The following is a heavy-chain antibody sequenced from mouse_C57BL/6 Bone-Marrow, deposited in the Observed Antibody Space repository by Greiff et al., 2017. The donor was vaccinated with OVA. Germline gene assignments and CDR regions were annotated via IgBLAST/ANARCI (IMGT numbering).Heavy chain of an antibody. V-gene: IGHV1-61*01. CDR1: GYTFTSYW. Sequence: QVQLKQPGAELVRPGSSVKLSCKASGYTFTSYWMDWVKQRPGQGLEWIGNIYPSDSETHYNQKFKDKATLTVDKSSSTAYLQLSSLTSEDSAVYYCARTNQYYFDYWGQGTTLTVSS. D-gene: IGHD6-1*01. J-gene: IGHJ2*01. CDR2: IYPSDSET. CDR3: ARTNQYYFDY.